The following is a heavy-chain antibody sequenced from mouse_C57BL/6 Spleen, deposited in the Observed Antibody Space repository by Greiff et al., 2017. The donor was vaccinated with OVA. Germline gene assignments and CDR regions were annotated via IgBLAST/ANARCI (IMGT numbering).Heavy chain of an antibody. CDR1: GFTFSDSG. J-gene: IGHJ4*01. CDR3: ARRENYDGYHRAMDY. V-gene: IGHV5-17*01. Sequence: DVQLVASWGGLVKPGGSLKLSCAASGFTFSDSGMHWVRQAPEKGLEWVAYISSGSSTIYYADTVKGRFPISSDNAKNTLFLQMTSLRSEDTAMYYCARRENYDGYHRAMDYWGQGTSVTVSS. D-gene: IGHD2-3*01. CDR2: ISSGSSTI.